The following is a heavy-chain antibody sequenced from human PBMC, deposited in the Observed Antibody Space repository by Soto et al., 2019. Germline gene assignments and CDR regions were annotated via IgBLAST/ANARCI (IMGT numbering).Heavy chain of an antibody. CDR2: ISSSNRTI. V-gene: IGHV3-48*02. D-gene: IGHD2-15*01. Sequence: PGGSLRLSCAASGSTFRSYSMNWVRQAPGKGLGWVSYISSSNRTINYADSVKGRFIISRDNAKNSLYLQMHSLRDEDTAVYYCAREGWPLLQTGMDVWGQGTTVTVSS. CDR1: GSTFRSYS. J-gene: IGHJ6*02. CDR3: AREGWPLLQTGMDV.